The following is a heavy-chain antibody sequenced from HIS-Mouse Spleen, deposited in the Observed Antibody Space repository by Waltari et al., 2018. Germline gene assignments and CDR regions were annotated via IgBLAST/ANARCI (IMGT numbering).Heavy chain of an antibody. Sequence: QVQLQQWGAGLLKPSETLSLTCAVYGGSFSGYSWRGIRQPPGKGLEWIGEINHSGSTNYNPSLKSRVTISVDTSKNQFSLKLSSVTAADTAVYYCARQTVTTRFGYWGQGTLVTVSS. D-gene: IGHD4-4*01. V-gene: IGHV4-34*01. J-gene: IGHJ4*02. CDR2: INHSGST. CDR3: ARQTVTTRFGY. CDR1: GGSFSGYS.